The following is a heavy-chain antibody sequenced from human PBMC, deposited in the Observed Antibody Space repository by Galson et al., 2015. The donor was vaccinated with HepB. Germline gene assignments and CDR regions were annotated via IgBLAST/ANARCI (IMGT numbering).Heavy chain of an antibody. Sequence: TLSLTCTVSGGSINSGDYCWSWVRQPPGKGLEWIGYIYYSGRANYNPSLKSRVIISVDTSKNQFSLKLSSVTAADTAVYYCARVSLDYGDFNFDYWGQGTLVTVSS. D-gene: IGHD4-17*01. CDR3: ARVSLDYGDFNFDY. CDR2: IYYSGRA. J-gene: IGHJ4*02. CDR1: GGSINSGDYC. V-gene: IGHV4-30-4*01.